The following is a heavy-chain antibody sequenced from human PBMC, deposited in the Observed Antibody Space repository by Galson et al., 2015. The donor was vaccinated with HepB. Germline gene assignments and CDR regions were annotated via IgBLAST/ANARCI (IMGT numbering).Heavy chain of an antibody. CDR1: GFTFSSYI. CDR2: ISSSSSYI. CDR3: ARDFRSYMVV. Sequence: SLSVSCLASGFTFSSYIMIWVRQAPGKGLEWVSWISSSSSYIYYADLVKGRFTITRDNAKNSLYLQMNSLRAEDTAVYYCARDFRSYMVVWGKGTTVTVSS. J-gene: IGHJ6*03. V-gene: IGHV3-21*01.